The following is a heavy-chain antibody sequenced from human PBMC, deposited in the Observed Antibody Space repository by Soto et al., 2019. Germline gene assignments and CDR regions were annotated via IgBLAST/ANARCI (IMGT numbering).Heavy chain of an antibody. V-gene: IGHV1-69*13. CDR3: ARSLQIRDFWSGYGMDV. D-gene: IGHD3-3*01. Sequence: SVKVSCKASGGTFSSYAISWVRQAPVQGLEWMGGIIPIFGTANYAQKFQGRVTITADESTSTAYMELSSLRSEDTAVYYCARSLQIRDFWSGYGMDVWGQGTTVTVSS. CDR2: IIPIFGTA. CDR1: GGTFSSYA. J-gene: IGHJ6*02.